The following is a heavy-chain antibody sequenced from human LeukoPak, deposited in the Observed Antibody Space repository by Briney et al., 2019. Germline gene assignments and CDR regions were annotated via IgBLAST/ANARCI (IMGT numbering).Heavy chain of an antibody. D-gene: IGHD1-1*01. CDR1: GGSISSYY. CDR3: AREGTAGTNLNWFDP. V-gene: IGHV4-59*01. J-gene: IGHJ5*02. CDR2: ISYSGST. Sequence: PSETLSLTCTVSGGSISSYYWSWIRQPPGKGLEWIGYISYSGSTNFNPSLMSRVTISVDTSKNQFSLKLSSVTAADTAVYYCAREGTAGTNLNWFDPWGQGTLVTVSS.